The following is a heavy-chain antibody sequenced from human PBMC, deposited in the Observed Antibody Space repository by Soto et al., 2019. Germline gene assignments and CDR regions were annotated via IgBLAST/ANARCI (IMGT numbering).Heavy chain of an antibody. V-gene: IGHV3-74*01. J-gene: IGHJ4*02. CDR3: ARRGSGVTRGLHY. CDR2: INTDGSST. D-gene: IGHD2-15*01. Sequence: EVQLVESGGGLVQPGRSLRLSCAASGFTFSSYWMQWVRQAPGKGLVWISRINTDGSSTSYVDSVQGRFTISRDNGKNTLFLQMNSLRGEDSAVYYCARRGSGVTRGLHYWGQGTLVTVSS. CDR1: GFTFSSYW.